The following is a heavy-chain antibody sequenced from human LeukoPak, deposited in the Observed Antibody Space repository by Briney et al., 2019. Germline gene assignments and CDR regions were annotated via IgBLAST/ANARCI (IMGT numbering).Heavy chain of an antibody. J-gene: IGHJ6*03. CDR3: ARDRYSSSWSYMDV. V-gene: IGHV1-2*02. Sequence: GASVKVSCKASGYTFTGYYMHWVRQAPGQGLEWMGWINPNSGGTNYAQKFQGRVTMTRDTSISTAYMELSRLRSDDTAVYYCARDRYSSSWSYMDVWGKGTTVTVSS. CDR2: INPNSGGT. D-gene: IGHD6-13*01. CDR1: GYTFTGYY.